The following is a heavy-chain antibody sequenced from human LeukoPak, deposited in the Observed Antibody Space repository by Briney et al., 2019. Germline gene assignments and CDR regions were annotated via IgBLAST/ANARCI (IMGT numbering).Heavy chain of an antibody. D-gene: IGHD3-22*01. CDR1: GYTFTSYA. Sequence: ASVKVSCTASGYTFTSYAMHWVRQAPGQRLEWMGWINAGNGNTKYSQKFQGRVTITRDTSASTAYMELSSLRSEDTAVYYCARKGYDSSGYYKSNYFDYWGQGTLVTVSS. J-gene: IGHJ4*02. CDR2: INAGNGNT. CDR3: ARKGYDSSGYYKSNYFDY. V-gene: IGHV1-3*01.